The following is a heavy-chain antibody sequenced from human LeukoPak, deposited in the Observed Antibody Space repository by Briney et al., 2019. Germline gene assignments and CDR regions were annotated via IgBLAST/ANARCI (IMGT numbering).Heavy chain of an antibody. J-gene: IGHJ3*02. CDR2: IRSKTNNYAT. CDR3: GGGGAADI. D-gene: IGHD3-16*01. CDR1: GFTFSGSA. Sequence: GGSLRLSCAASGFTFSGSAMHWVRQASGKGLEWVGRIRSKTNNYATAYAASVKGRFTISRDDSKNTAYLQMSSLKTEDTAVYYWGGGGAADIWGQGTMVTVSS. V-gene: IGHV3-73*01.